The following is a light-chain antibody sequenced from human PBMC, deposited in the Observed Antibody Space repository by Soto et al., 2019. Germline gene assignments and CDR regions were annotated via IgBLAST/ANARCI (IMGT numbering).Light chain of an antibody. CDR3: QQIYSIPIT. V-gene: IGKV1-39*01. J-gene: IGKJ5*01. CDR1: QSIRSD. Sequence: DIQMTQSPFSLSASVADRVTITCRTSQSIRSDLNWYQQKAGKAPKLLIYAASSLQSGVPSRFSGSGSGTHFTLTISSLQPEDFAPYYCQQIYSIPITFGQGTRLEIK. CDR2: AAS.